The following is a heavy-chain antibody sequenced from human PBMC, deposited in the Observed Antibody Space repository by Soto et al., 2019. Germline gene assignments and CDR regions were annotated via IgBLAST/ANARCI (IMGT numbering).Heavy chain of an antibody. CDR2: ISKDGSNK. CDR3: ATDYDAAPGSDFVSYFDF. J-gene: IGHJ4*02. V-gene: IGHV3-30-3*01. D-gene: IGHD3-3*01. CDR1: GFAFNRYS. Sequence: QVLLVESGGGVVQHGRSVRLSCAASGFAFNRYSMDWVRQTPGKGLEWVACISKDGSNKKYAEYVKGRFTISRDNSKNTLYMLLNSLIGDDTAVYYCATDYDAAPGSDFVSYFDFWGKGAPVTVSS.